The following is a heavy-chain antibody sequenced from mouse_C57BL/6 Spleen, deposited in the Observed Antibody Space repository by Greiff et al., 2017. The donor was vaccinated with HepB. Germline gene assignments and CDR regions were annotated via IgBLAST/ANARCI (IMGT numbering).Heavy chain of an antibody. Sequence: QVHVKQSGAELVKPGASVKLSCKASGYTFTSYWMHWVKQRPGRGLEWIGRIDPNSGGTKYNEKFKSKATLTVDKPSSTAYMQLSSLTSEDSAVYYCARDYYDYENYYAMDYWGQGTSVTVSS. CDR2: IDPNSGGT. CDR3: ARDYYDYENYYAMDY. V-gene: IGHV1-72*01. CDR1: GYTFTSYW. J-gene: IGHJ4*01. D-gene: IGHD2-4*01.